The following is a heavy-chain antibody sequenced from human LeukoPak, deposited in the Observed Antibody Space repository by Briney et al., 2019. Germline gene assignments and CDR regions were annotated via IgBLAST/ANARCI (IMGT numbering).Heavy chain of an antibody. CDR3: ARVGSCSGGSCYVYYYYMDV. V-gene: IGHV3-11*04. CDR2: ISSSGSTI. CDR1: GFTFSDYY. Sequence: PGGSLRLSCAASGFTFSDYYMSWIRQAPGKGLEWVSYISSSGSTIYYADAVKGRFTISRDNAKNSLYLQMNSLRAEDTAVYYCARVGSCSGGSCYVYYYYMDVWGKGTTVTVSS. D-gene: IGHD2-15*01. J-gene: IGHJ6*03.